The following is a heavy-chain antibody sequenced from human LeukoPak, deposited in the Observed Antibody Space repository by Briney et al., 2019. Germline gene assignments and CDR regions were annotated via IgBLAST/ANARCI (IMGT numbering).Heavy chain of an antibody. J-gene: IGHJ4*02. CDR2: IYPGDSDT. CDR3: ARHYSNNTPEFDY. D-gene: IGHD4-11*01. Sequence: GESLKISCKGSGYSFTSYWIGWVRQMPGKGLEWMGIIYPGDSDTRYSPSFQGQVTISADKSISTAYLQWSSLKASATAMYYCARHYSNNTPEFDYWGQGTLVTVSS. CDR1: GYSFTSYW. V-gene: IGHV5-51*01.